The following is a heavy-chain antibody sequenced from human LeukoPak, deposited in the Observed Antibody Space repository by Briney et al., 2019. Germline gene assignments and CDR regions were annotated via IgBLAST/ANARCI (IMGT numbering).Heavy chain of an antibody. D-gene: IGHD3-16*02. V-gene: IGHV1-8*01. CDR1: GYTFTSYD. CDR3: ARGFRRDYVWGSYRSPPDDY. CDR2: MNPNSGNT. Sequence: ASVKVSCKASGYTFTSYDINWVRQATGQGLEWMGWMNPNSGNTGYAQKFQGRVTMTRNTSIGTAYMELSSLRSEDTAVYYCARGFRRDYVWGSYRSPPDDYWGQGTLVTVSS. J-gene: IGHJ4*02.